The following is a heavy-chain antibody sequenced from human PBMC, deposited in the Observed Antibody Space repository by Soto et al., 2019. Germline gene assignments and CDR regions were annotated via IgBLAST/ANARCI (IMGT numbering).Heavy chain of an antibody. CDR1: GYTFTSYD. CDR2: MNPNSGNT. J-gene: IGHJ6*02. D-gene: IGHD4-17*01. Sequence: ASVKVSCKASGYTFTSYDINWVRQATGQGLEWMGWMNPNSGNTGYAQKFQGRVTMTRNTSISTAYMEMSSLRSEDAAVYYCARVSLRYGDYGMDVWGQGTTVTV. V-gene: IGHV1-8*01. CDR3: ARVSLRYGDYGMDV.